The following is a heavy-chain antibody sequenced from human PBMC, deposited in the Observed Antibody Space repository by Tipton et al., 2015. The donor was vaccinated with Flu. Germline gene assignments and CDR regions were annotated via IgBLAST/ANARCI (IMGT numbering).Heavy chain of an antibody. D-gene: IGHD4-17*01. CDR1: GDSMSTYY. V-gene: IGHV4-4*07. CDR3: ASTSNYGRRIEPNFDY. J-gene: IGHJ4*02. CDR2: IYASGST. Sequence: TLSLTCTVSGDSMSTYYWSWLRQPAGKGLERIGRIYASGSTTYNPSLKSRVTMSVDTSKNQFSLKLASVTAADTAVYFCASTSNYGRRIEPNFDYWGQGALVTVSS.